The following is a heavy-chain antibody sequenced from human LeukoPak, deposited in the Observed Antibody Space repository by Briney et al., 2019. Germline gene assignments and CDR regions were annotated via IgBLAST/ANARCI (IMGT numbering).Heavy chain of an antibody. J-gene: IGHJ4*02. CDR3: ARGLRLGIAAAGI. CDR1: GGSFSGYY. V-gene: IGHV4-34*01. D-gene: IGHD6-13*01. CDR2: INHSGST. Sequence: SETLSLTCAVYGGSFSGYYWSWIRQPPGKGLEWIGEINHSGSTNYNPSLKSRVTISVDTSKNQFSLKLSSVTAAATAVYYRARGLRLGIAAAGIWGQGTLVTVSS.